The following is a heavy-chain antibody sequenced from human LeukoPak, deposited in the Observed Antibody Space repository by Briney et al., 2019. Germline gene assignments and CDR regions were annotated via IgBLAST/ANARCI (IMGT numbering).Heavy chain of an antibody. D-gene: IGHD2-21*02. J-gene: IGHJ6*02. CDR3: ARDGGDDYYYYGMDV. CDR2: IYSGGST. V-gene: IGHV3-66*02. CDR1: GFTVSSDY. Sequence: GGSLRLSCAASGFTVSSDYMSLVRQAPGKGLEWVSVIYSGGSTYYADSVKGRFTISRDNSKNTLYLQMNSLRAEDTAVYYCARDGGDDYYYYGMDVWGQGTTVTVSS.